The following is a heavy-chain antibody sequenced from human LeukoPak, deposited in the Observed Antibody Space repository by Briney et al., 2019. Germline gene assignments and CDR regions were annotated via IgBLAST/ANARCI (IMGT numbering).Heavy chain of an antibody. Sequence: ASVKVSCKASGYTFTSYGISWVRQAPGQGLEWMGWISAYNGNTNYAQKLQGRVTMTTDTSTSTAYMELRSLRSDDTAVYYCARDRHHYDSSGYPFDYWGQGTLVTVSS. CDR1: GYTFTSYG. V-gene: IGHV1-18*01. J-gene: IGHJ4*02. CDR3: ARDRHHYDSSGYPFDY. CDR2: ISAYNGNT. D-gene: IGHD3-22*01.